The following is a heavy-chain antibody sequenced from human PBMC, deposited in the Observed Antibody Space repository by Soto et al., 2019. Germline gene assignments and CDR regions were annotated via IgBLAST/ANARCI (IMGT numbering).Heavy chain of an antibody. CDR2: ISYDGSNR. CDR3: AKELIAYCGGDCSTHFYFGLAV. CDR1: SFSFDNYG. Sequence: PGGSLRLSCAASSFSFDNYGMHWVRQAPGKGLEWVAIISYDGSNRYYADSVKGRFTISRDKSKNMLYLQMSSLMAEDTAVYYCAKELIAYCGGDCSTHFYFGLAVWGQGTTVTVSS. D-gene: IGHD2-21*02. V-gene: IGHV3-30*18. J-gene: IGHJ6*02.